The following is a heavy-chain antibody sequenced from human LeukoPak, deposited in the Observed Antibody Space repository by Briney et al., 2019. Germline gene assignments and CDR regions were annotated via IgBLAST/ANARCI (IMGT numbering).Heavy chain of an antibody. J-gene: IGHJ6*04. D-gene: IGHD3-10*02. Sequence: GGSLRLSCAASGFTFSSYEMNWVRQAPGKGLEWASYISSSGSTIYYADSVKGRFTISRDNAKYSLYLQMNSLRAEDTAVYYCAELGITMIGGVWGKGTTVTISS. CDR3: AELGITMIGGV. CDR1: GFTFSSYE. CDR2: ISSSGSTI. V-gene: IGHV3-48*03.